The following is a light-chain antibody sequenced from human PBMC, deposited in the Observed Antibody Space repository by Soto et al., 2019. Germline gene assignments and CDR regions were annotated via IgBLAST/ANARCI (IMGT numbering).Light chain of an antibody. CDR1: QSVSSK. V-gene: IGKV3-15*01. CDR3: HHYNHWPPAT. Sequence: EIVMTQSPATLSVSPVERAPLSCRASQSVSSKLAWYQQKPGQAPRLLIYRASNRATDIPARFSGSGSGTEFTLTISSLQSEDFAVYYCHHYNHWPPATFGQGTKV. CDR2: RAS. J-gene: IGKJ1*01.